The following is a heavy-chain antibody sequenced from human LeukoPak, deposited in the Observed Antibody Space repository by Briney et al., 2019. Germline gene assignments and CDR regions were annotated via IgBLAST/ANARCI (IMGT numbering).Heavy chain of an antibody. CDR3: ARGWDRAHPTGFEFDV. CDR1: GFTFSSYE. V-gene: IGHV3-48*03. Sequence: KAGGSLRLSCAASGFTFSSYEMNWVRQAPGKGLERVSFISSSGTTINQPDSVKGRFTISRDNAKNSVHLQMDNLRVEDTAIYYCARGWDRAHPTGFEFDVWGQGTLVTVSS. J-gene: IGHJ4*02. CDR2: ISSSGTTI. D-gene: IGHD1-26*01.